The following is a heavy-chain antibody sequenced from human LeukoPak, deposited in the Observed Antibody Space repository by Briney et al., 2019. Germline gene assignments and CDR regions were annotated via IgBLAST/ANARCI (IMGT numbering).Heavy chain of an antibody. V-gene: IGHV4-34*01. Sequence: PSETLSLTCAVYGVSFSGYYWSWIRQPPGKGLEWIGEINHSGSTNYNPSLKSRVTISVDTSKNQFSLKLSSVTAADTAVYYCARRQPWKYYYYMDVWGKGTTVTVSS. CDR2: INHSGST. D-gene: IGHD1-1*01. J-gene: IGHJ6*03. CDR1: GVSFSGYY. CDR3: ARRQPWKYYYYMDV.